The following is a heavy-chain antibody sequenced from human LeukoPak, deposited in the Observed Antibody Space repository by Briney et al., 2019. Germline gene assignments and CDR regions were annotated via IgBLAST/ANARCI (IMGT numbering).Heavy chain of an antibody. J-gene: IGHJ4*02. D-gene: IGHD1-26*01. CDR1: GFTFSSYS. Sequence: GGSLRLSCAASGFTFSSYSMNWVRQAPGKGLEWVSCISSSSLYIYYADSVKGRFTISRDNAKNSLYLQMNSLKNEDTAVYYCVTEVSGSFPTWGQGTLVTVSS. CDR3: VTEVSGSFPT. V-gene: IGHV3-21*03. CDR2: ISSSSLYI.